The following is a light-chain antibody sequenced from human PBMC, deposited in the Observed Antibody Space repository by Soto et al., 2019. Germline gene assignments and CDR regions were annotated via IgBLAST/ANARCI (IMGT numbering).Light chain of an antibody. J-gene: IGKJ5*01. V-gene: IGKV1-9*01. CDR2: TAS. Sequence: DIQLTQSTSLLSASVGDRVTITCRASQGIGSSLAWYHQKAGKAPKLLIHTASTLQGGVPSRFSGSGSGTDFTLTITSLQPEDFATYYWQQRNSYPTTVGKGTRLQIK. CDR3: QQRNSYPTT. CDR1: QGIGSS.